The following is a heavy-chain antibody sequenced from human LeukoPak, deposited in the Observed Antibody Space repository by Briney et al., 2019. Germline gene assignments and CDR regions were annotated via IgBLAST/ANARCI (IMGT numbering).Heavy chain of an antibody. Sequence: QSGGSLRPSCAASGFIFSNYWMNWVRQAPGKGLEWVATIKEDGREKYYVDSVKGRFTISRDNPKNSLFLQMSTLRAEDTAVYYCARGGSGSSWGQGTLVTVSS. J-gene: IGHJ5*02. D-gene: IGHD3-10*01. V-gene: IGHV3-7*04. CDR2: IKEDGREK. CDR3: ARGGSGSS. CDR1: GFIFSNYW.